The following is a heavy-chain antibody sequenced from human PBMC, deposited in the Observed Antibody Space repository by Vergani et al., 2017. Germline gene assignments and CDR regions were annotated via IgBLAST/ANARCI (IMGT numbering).Heavy chain of an antibody. J-gene: IGHJ6*02. V-gene: IGHV4-39*01. CDR3: ARARHYYGSGGGSYSV. CDR1: GGSISSSSYY. CDR2: IYYSGST. D-gene: IGHD3-10*01. Sequence: QLQLQESGPGLVKPSETLSLTCTVSGGSISSSSYYWGWIRQPPGKGLEWIGSIYYSGSTYYNPSLKSRVTISVDTSKNQFSLKLSSVTAADTAVYYCARARHYYGSGGGSYSVWGQGTTVTVSS.